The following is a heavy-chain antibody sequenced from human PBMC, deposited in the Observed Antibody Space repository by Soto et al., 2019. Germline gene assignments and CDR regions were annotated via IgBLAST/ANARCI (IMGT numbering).Heavy chain of an antibody. D-gene: IGHD3-16*01. CDR3: VKDIVPGGADF. CDR2: IIWIPGHT. Sequence: EMQLVESGGGLVQPGGSLRLSCAVSGFTSAYYGMHWVRKAPGQGLEWVSGIIWIPGHTGYADSVKGRFTISRDNAKRSLYLQMNSLRLDDTALYYCVKDIVPGGADFWGQGTLVTVSS. V-gene: IGHV3-9*02. J-gene: IGHJ4*02. CDR1: GFTSAYYG.